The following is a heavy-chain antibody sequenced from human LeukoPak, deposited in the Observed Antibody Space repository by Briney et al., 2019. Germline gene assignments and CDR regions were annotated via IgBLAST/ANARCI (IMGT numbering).Heavy chain of an antibody. Sequence: SETLSLTCAVYGGSFSGYYWSWIRQPPGKGLEWIGEINHSGSTNYNPSLKSRVTISVDTSKNQFSLKLSSVTAADTAVYYCARDRSTNYPSKYFQQRYYYYYGMDVWGQGTTVTVSS. CDR1: GGSFSGYY. CDR2: INHSGST. CDR3: ARDRSTNYPSKYFQQRYYYYYGMDV. J-gene: IGHJ6*02. V-gene: IGHV4-34*01. D-gene: IGHD2-2*01.